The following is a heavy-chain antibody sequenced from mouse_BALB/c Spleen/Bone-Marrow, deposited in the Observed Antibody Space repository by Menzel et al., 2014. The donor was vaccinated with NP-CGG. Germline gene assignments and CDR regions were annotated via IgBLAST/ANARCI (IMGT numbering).Heavy chain of an antibody. D-gene: IGHD2-1*01. CDR3: ARCYYGNYFDY. J-gene: IGHJ2*01. V-gene: IGHV1S81*02. CDR2: INPSNGRT. Sequence: QVQLQQSGAELVKPGASVKLSCKASGYTFTSYWMHWVKQRPGQGLEWIGEINPSNGRTNYNEKFKSKATLTVDKSTSTAYMQLSSLTSEDSAVYYCARCYYGNYFDYWGQDTTLTVSS. CDR1: GYTFTSYW.